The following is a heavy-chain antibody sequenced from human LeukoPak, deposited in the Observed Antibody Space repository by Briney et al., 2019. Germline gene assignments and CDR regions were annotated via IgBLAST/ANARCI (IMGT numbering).Heavy chain of an antibody. V-gene: IGHV3-66*01. CDR1: GFTVSSKY. CDR2: IYTGDTT. D-gene: IGHD6-19*01. CDR3: AKVGAVAAVDY. Sequence: PGGSLRLSCVASGFTVSSKYMSWVRQAPGEGLEWVAVIYTGDTTYYADSVKGRFTISRDNSKNTLYLQMDGLRVEDTAVYYCAKVGAVAAVDYWGQGTLVTVSS. J-gene: IGHJ4*02.